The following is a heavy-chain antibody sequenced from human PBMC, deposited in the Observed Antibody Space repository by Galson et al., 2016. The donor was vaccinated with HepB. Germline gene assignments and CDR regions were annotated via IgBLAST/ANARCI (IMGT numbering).Heavy chain of an antibody. J-gene: IGHJ4*02. CDR1: GFTFSDYY. Sequence: SLRLSCAASGFTFSDYYMSWIRQAPGKGLEWVSHISGSGNSIYYADSVKGRFTISRDNAKNSLYLQLDSLGAEDTAVFYCARRMSGYYNYYFDYWGQGALVTVSS. V-gene: IGHV3-11*01. D-gene: IGHD3-3*01. CDR3: ARRMSGYYNYYFDY. CDR2: ISGSGNSI.